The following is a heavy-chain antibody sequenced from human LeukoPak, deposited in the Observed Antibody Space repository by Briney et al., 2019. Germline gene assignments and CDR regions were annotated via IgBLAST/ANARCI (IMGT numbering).Heavy chain of an antibody. CDR2: IKPDGSET. V-gene: IGHV3-7*01. Sequence: GGSLRLSCAASGFTFSTYWMSWVRQAPGKGLEWVANIKPDGSETYYVDSVEGRFTISRDNAKSSLYLQMNSLRDGDTALYYCVGDPGDYWGQGTLVTVSS. CDR1: GFTFSTYW. CDR3: VGDPGDY. J-gene: IGHJ4*02.